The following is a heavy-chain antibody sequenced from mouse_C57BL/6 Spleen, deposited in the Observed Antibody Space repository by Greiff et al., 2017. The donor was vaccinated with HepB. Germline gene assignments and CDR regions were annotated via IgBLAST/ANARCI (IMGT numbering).Heavy chain of an antibody. D-gene: IGHD1-1*01. Sequence: QVQLQQPGAELVKAGASVKMSCKASGYTFTSYWMHWVKQRLGQGLEWFAETNPTNGRTYYNEKFKSKATLTVDNSSSTAYMLLSGPTFEESAVYYCARIKKIVATDLDYWGQGTTLAVSS. J-gene: IGHJ2*01. CDR3: ARIKKIVATDLDY. V-gene: IGHV1S81*02. CDR2: TNPTNGRT. CDR1: GYTFTSYW.